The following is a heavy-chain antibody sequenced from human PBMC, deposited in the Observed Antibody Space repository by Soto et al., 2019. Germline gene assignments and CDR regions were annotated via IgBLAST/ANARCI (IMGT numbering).Heavy chain of an antibody. D-gene: IGHD3-22*01. J-gene: IGHJ4*02. CDR3: ARALFYSDSDGYYFEFDY. CDR2: IISNDDK. CDR1: GFSLTDTRMG. Sequence: SGPTLVNPTETLTLTCSVSGFSLTDTRMGVSWIRQAPGKALEWLAHIISNDDKSYSTSLKSRLTISKDTSKSQVVLRMTNMDPVDTGRYYCARALFYSDSDGYYFEFDYWGQGTLVTVSS. V-gene: IGHV2-26*01.